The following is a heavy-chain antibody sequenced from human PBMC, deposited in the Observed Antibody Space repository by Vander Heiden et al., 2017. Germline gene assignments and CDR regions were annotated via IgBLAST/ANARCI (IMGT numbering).Heavy chain of an antibody. Sequence: QVQLQESGPGLVKPSQTLFLTCTVSGGSISSGGYYWSWTRQHPGKGLEWIGYIYYGGSTYYNPSLKSRVTISVDTSKNQFSLKMGSVTAADTAVYYCARSGEAPDFDYWGQGTLVTVSS. CDR2: IYYGGST. CDR1: GGSISSGGYY. V-gene: IGHV4-31*03. J-gene: IGHJ4*02. CDR3: ARSGEAPDFDY.